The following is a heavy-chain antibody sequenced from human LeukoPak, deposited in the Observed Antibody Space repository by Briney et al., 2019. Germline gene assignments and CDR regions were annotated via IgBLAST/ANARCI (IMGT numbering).Heavy chain of an antibody. J-gene: IGHJ3*02. D-gene: IGHD3-3*01. CDR2: SGST. Sequence: SETLSLTCTVSGGSISSYYWNWIRQPPGKGLEWIGYSGSTKYNPSLQSRVTMSVDKSKNQFSLRLSSVAAADTAVYFCARLVARTAFFGGISGGTIDIWGQGTMVSVSS. V-gene: IGHV4-59*08. CDR3: ARLVARTAFFGGISGGTIDI. CDR1: GGSISSYY.